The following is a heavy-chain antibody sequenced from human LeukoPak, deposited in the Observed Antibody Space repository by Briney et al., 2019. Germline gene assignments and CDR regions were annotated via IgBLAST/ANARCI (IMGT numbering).Heavy chain of an antibody. V-gene: IGHV4-59*01. D-gene: IGHD3-22*01. J-gene: IGHJ4*02. CDR2: IYDSGSI. CDR1: GGSISNYY. Sequence: SETLSLTCTVSGGSISNYYWSWIRQPPGKGLEWIGYIYDSGSINYNPSLKSRVTISVDTSKNHFSLNLSSVTAADTAVYYCARARGFYYGSSGYSDPFDYWGQGTLVTISS. CDR3: ARARGFYYGSSGYSDPFDY.